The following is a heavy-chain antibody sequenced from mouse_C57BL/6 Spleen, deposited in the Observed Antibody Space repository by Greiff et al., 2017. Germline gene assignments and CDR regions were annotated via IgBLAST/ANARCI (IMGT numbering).Heavy chain of an antibody. CDR3: AREGGLYYDYGGTNGYFDG. D-gene: IGHD2-4*01. CDR2: IYPRSGNT. Sequence: VQLQQSGAELARPGASVKLSCKASGYTFTSYGISWVKQRTGQGLEWIGEIYPRSGNTYYNEKFKGKATLTADKSSSTAYMELRSLTSEDSAVYFCAREGGLYYDYGGTNGYFDGWGTGTTVTVSS. V-gene: IGHV1-81*01. J-gene: IGHJ1*03. CDR1: GYTFTSYG.